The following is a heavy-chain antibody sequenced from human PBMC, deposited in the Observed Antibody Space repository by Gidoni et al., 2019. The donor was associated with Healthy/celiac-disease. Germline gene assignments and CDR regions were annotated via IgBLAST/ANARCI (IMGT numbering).Heavy chain of an antibody. CDR2: INPNSGGT. CDR1: GSTSTGYS. CDR3: ARWLAAAGTWDAFDI. V-gene: IGHV1-2*06. Sequence: QVQLVQSGAEVKKTGASVKVSCKASGSTSTGYSMQWVRQAPGQGLEWMGRINPNSGGTNYAQKLQGRVTMTRDTSISTAYMELSRLRSDDTAGYYCARWLAAAGTWDAFDIWGQGTMVTVSS. J-gene: IGHJ3*02. D-gene: IGHD6-13*01.